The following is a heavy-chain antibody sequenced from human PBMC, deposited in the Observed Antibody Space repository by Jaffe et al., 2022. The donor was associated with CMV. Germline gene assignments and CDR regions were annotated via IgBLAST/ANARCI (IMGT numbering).Heavy chain of an antibody. CDR2: TSSSGSVT. V-gene: IGHV3-23*01. D-gene: IGHD3-10*01. J-gene: IGHJ4*02. CDR3: AKSPRGSGTHFED. CDR1: GFTFSSFA. Sequence: EVQLLESGGGLLPPGGSLRLSCAASGFTFSSFAMSWVRQAPGKGLEWVSSTSSSGSVTYYADSVKGRFTISRDNSKNTAFLQMSGLRVEDTAIYYCAKSPRGSGTHFEDWGQGTLVAVSS.